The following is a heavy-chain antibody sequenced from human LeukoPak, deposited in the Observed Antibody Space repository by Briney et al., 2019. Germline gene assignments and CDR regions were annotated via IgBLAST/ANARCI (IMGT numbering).Heavy chain of an antibody. CDR3: ARGRRWLQFRANSYFDY. Sequence: SETLSLTCTVSGGSISSSSYYWGWIRQPPGKGLEWIGEINHSGSTNYNPSLKSRVTISVDTSKNQFSLKLSSVTAADTAVYYCARGRRWLQFRANSYFDYWGQGTLVTVSS. J-gene: IGHJ4*02. V-gene: IGHV4-39*07. D-gene: IGHD5-24*01. CDR1: GGSISSSSYY. CDR2: INHSGST.